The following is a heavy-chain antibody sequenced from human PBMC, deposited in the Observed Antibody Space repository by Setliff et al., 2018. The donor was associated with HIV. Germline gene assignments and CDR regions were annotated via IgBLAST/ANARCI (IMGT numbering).Heavy chain of an antibody. CDR3: ARQKDWMVVITGDLDS. CDR1: GYTFTGHY. D-gene: IGHD2-21*01. V-gene: IGHV1-2*06. J-gene: IGHJ4*02. CDR2: INGNSGGT. Sequence: ASVKVSCKASGYTFTGHYMHWVRQAPGQGLEWMGRINGNSGGTKYAEKFQGRVTMTRAPSINTAFMELYMLTSDDTAVYYCARQKDWMVVITGDLDSWGQGALVTVSS.